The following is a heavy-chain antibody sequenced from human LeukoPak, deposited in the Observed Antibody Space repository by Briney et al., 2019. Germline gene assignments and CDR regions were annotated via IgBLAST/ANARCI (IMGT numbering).Heavy chain of an antibody. V-gene: IGHV5-51*01. D-gene: IGHD3-10*01. J-gene: IGHJ4*02. CDR1: GYSFTTYW. Sequence: GESLKTSCSGLGYSFTTYWISWVRQPPGKGLEWVGMIYPRDSDRRYSPSFEGQVTMSVDRSTRTAFLQWSSLKASDSGTYYCAGTFPGGGHPVRDELWGQGTQVTVS. CDR2: IYPRDSDR. CDR3: AGTFPGGGHPVRDEL.